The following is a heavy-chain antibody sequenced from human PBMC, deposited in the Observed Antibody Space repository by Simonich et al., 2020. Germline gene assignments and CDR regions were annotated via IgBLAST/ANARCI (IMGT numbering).Heavy chain of an antibody. CDR1: GYTFTGYY. Sequence: QVQLVQSGAEVKKPGASVKVSCKASGYTFTGYYMHWVRQAPGQGLGWVRWNQPNSGDTNEAQKLEGRVTMTRDTAIITAYMELSRLRSDDTAVYYCARVRFEAFDIWGQGTMVTVSS. CDR2: NQPNSGDT. CDR3: ARVRFEAFDI. V-gene: IGHV1-2*02. J-gene: IGHJ3*02.